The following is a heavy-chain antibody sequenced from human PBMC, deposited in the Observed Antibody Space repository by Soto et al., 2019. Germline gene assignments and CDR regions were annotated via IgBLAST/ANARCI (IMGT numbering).Heavy chain of an antibody. CDR1: GYSFTSYW. D-gene: IGHD3-9*01. Sequence: ESLKISCKGSGYSFTSYWISWVRQMPGKGLEWMGRIDPSDSYTNYSPSFQGHVTISADKSISTAYLQWSSLKASDTAMYYCARGYYDILTGSVFDYWGQGTLVTVSS. J-gene: IGHJ4*02. CDR3: ARGYYDILTGSVFDY. V-gene: IGHV5-10-1*01. CDR2: IDPSDSYT.